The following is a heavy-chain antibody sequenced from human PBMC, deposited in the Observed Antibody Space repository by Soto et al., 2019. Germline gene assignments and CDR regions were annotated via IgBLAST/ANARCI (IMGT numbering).Heavy chain of an antibody. Sequence: GESLKISCKGSGYSFTSYWIGWVRQMPGKGLEWMGIIYPGDSDTRYSPSFQGQVTISADKSISTAYLQWSSLKASDTAMYYCARLRGIAAAGTSSGGMDVWGQGTTVTVSS. CDR1: GYSFTSYW. CDR2: IYPGDSDT. J-gene: IGHJ6*02. D-gene: IGHD6-13*01. V-gene: IGHV5-51*01. CDR3: ARLRGIAAAGTSSGGMDV.